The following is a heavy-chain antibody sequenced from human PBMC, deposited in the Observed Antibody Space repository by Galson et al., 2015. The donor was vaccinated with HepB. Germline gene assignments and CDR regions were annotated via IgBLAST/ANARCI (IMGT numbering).Heavy chain of an antibody. CDR3: SRSHYGGDRYHYYGMDV. J-gene: IGHJ6*02. CDR2: ITSKAYGGTT. D-gene: IGHD2-21*02. CDR1: GFTLGDSS. V-gene: IGHV3-49*03. Sequence: SLRLSCAVSGFTLGDSSMSWFRQAPGKGLEWVGFITSKAYGGTTEYAASVKGRFTISRDDSKSIAFLQINSLKSEDTAVYYCSRSHYGGDRYHYYGMDVWGQGTTVTVSS.